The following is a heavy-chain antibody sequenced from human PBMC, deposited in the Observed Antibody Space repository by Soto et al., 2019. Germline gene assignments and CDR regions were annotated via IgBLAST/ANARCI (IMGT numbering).Heavy chain of an antibody. CDR1: GFTFSSYA. V-gene: IGHV3-64D*06. CDR2: IDNNGGTT. D-gene: IGHD6-19*01. Sequence: GALRLSCSASGFTFSSYAMHWVRQAPGKGLEYISAIDNNGGTTYYADSVKGRFTISRDNFKNTLSLQMSSLRPEDTAVYYCVKRIAVYGMDVWGQGTTVTVSS. CDR3: VKRIAVYGMDV. J-gene: IGHJ6*02.